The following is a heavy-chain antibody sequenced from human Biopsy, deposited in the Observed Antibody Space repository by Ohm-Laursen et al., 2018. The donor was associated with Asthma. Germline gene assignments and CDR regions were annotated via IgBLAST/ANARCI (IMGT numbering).Heavy chain of an antibody. CDR1: GVALSGYT. Sequence: ASVKVSCNTSGVALSGYTFEWVRQARGLGLEWIAWIVFASGATNYAQNLQDRLTVTRDMSAGSVSMELRGLSSADTAVYYCAAGRTSLQGESLIWGQGTLVSVSS. CDR3: AAGRTSLQGESLI. J-gene: IGHJ4*01. CDR2: IVFASGAT. V-gene: IGHV1-58*01. D-gene: IGHD2/OR15-2a*01.